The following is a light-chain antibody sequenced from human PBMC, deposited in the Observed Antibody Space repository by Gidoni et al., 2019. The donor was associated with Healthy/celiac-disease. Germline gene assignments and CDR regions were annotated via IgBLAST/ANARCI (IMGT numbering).Light chain of an antibody. V-gene: IGLV1-44*01. Sequence: QSVLPQPPSASGPPGQRVTISCSGSSSNIGSNTVTWYQQLPGTAPKLLIYSNNQRPSGVPDRFSGSKSGTSASLAISGLQSEDEADYYCAAWDDSLNGYVFGTGTKVTVL. CDR1: SSNIGSNT. CDR2: SNN. J-gene: IGLJ1*01. CDR3: AAWDDSLNGYV.